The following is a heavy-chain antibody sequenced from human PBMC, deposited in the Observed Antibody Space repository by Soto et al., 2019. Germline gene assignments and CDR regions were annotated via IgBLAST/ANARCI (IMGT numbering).Heavy chain of an antibody. D-gene: IGHD2-15*01. CDR3: AKAQGGSYFDY. V-gene: IGHV3-23*01. CDR2: ISSSGGST. Sequence: GWLRRACTASGCTFSSNAMSGVRQAPGKGLEWVSGISSSGGSTYYADSVKGRFTISRDNSKNMLYLQMNNLRAEDTAVYYCAKAQGGSYFDYWGQGTLVTVYS. J-gene: IGHJ4*02. CDR1: GCTFSSNA.